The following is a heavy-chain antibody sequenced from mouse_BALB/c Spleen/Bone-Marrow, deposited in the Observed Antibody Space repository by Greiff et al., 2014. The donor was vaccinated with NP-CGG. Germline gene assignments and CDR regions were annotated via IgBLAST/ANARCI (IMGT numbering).Heavy chain of an antibody. CDR3: AREGLRRRAAMDY. D-gene: IGHD2-4*01. V-gene: IGHV5-9-4*01. CDR2: ISSGGSYT. Sequence: EVMLVESGGGLVKPGGSLKLSCAASGFTFSSYAMSWVHQSPEKRLEWVAEISSGGSYTYYPDTVTGRFTISRDNAKNTLYLEMSSLRSEDTAMYYCAREGLRRRAAMDYWGQGTSVTVSS. CDR1: GFTFSSYA. J-gene: IGHJ4*01.